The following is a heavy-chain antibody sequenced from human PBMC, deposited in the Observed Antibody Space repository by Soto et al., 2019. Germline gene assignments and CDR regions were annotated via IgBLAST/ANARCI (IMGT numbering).Heavy chain of an antibody. CDR3: ARGRGYSYGLDP. V-gene: IGHV4-30-4*01. CDR2: ISYSGTT. CDR1: GDSISSNNNY. J-gene: IGHJ5*02. Sequence: SETLSLTCTVSGDSISSNNNYWSWIRQPPGEGLEWIGFISYSGTTSYSPSLKSRVAISLDTSKNQFSLSLSSVTAADTAVYYCARGRGYSYGLDPWGQGTQVT. D-gene: IGHD5-18*01.